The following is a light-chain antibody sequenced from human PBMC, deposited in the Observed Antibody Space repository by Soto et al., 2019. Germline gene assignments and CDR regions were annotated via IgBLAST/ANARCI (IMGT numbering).Light chain of an antibody. J-gene: IGKJ2*01. CDR2: DAS. CDR3: QQCASSPSPYT. CDR1: QSLNNNY. Sequence: EIVLTQSPGTLSLSPGERATLSCRTSQSLNNNYLAWYQQKPGQAPRLLIYDASTRATGIPDRFSGSGSGTDFTLTISRLEPADFAVYYCQQCASSPSPYTFGQGTKLEIK. V-gene: IGKV3-20*01.